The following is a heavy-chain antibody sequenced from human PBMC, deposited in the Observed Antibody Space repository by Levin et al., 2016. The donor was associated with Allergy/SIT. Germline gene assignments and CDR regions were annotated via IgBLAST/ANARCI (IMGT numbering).Heavy chain of an antibody. V-gene: IGHV1-69*13. CDR2: IIPIFGTA. Sequence: SVKVSCKASGGTFSSYAISWVRQAPGQGLEWMGGIIPIFGTANYAQKFQGRVTITADESTSTAYMELSSLRSEDTAVYYCARETTYYYGSTYNWFDPWGQGTLVTVSS. CDR3: ARETTYYYGSTYNWFDP. J-gene: IGHJ5*02. D-gene: IGHD3-10*01. CDR1: GGTFSSYA.